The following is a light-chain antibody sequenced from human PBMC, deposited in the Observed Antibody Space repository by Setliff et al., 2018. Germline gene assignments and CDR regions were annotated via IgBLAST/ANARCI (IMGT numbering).Light chain of an antibody. CDR1: SGDVGGYNY. J-gene: IGLJ1*01. CDR3: SSYSGSSTLV. Sequence: QSALTQPASVSGSPGQSITISCTGTSGDVGGYNYVSWYQQHPGKAPKLMIYEASDRPSGVSNRFSGSRSGNTASLTISGLQAEDEADYYCSSYSGSSTLVFGTGTKVTVL. V-gene: IGLV2-14*01. CDR2: EAS.